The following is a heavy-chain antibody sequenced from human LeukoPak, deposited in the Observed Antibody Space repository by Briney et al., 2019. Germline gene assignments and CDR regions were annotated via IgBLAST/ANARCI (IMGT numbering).Heavy chain of an antibody. Sequence: GGPLRLSCAASGLTISRSWMSWVRQAPGKGLEWVANIKEDGGERYYVDSVKGRFTISRDNAKNLLYMQMNSLRAEDTAVYYCARTFVSGDGYKVGYFDYWGQGTLVTVSS. CDR1: GLTISRSW. CDR3: ARTFVSGDGYKVGYFDY. V-gene: IGHV3-7*05. D-gene: IGHD5-24*01. J-gene: IGHJ4*02. CDR2: IKEDGGER.